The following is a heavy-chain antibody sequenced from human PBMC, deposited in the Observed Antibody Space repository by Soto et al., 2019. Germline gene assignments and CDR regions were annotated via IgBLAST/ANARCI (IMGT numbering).Heavy chain of an antibody. V-gene: IGHV4-4*07. CDR2: VHSSGST. J-gene: IGHJ5*02. CDR3: ARDQGVAAAGITWFDP. Sequence: LSLTCTVSGDSMNSYHWSWIRQPAGKGLEWIGHVHSSGSTNYNPSLKSRVTMSVDTSKNQFSLRLMSVTAADTAVYYCARDQGVAAAGITWFDPWGQGSRVTVSS. D-gene: IGHD6-13*01. CDR1: GDSMNSYH.